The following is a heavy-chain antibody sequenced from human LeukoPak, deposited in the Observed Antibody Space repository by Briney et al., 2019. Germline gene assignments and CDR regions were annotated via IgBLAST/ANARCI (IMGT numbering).Heavy chain of an antibody. CDR1: GGSFSGYY. V-gene: IGHV4-34*01. D-gene: IGHD5-12*01. J-gene: IGHJ4*02. CDR2: INQSGST. CDR3: ARGPARGYSGYLDY. Sequence: SETLSLTCAVYGGSFSGYYWSWIRQPPGKGLEWIGEINQSGSTNYNPSLKSRVTISVDTSKNQFSLKLSSVTAADTAVYYCARGPARGYSGYLDYWGQGTLVTVSS.